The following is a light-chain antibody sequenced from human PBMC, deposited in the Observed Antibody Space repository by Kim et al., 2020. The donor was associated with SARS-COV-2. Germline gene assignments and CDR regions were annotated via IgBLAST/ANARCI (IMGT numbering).Light chain of an antibody. Sequence: QSALTQPRSVSGSPGQSVTISCTGTSSDFGGYNYVSWYQQNPGKAPKLMIYDVSKRPSVVPDLFSGSKSGNTASLTVSELQAEDEADYYCCSYAGSYTVVFGGGTQLTVL. CDR3: CSYAGSYTVV. CDR1: SSDFGGYNY. CDR2: DVS. J-gene: IGLJ2*01. V-gene: IGLV2-11*01.